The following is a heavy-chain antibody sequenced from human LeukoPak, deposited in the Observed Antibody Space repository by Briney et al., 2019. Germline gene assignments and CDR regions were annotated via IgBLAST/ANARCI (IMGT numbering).Heavy chain of an antibody. CDR1: GYTSTSNY. Sequence: ASVKVSCKASGYTSTSNYIHWVRQASGQGLEWMGMIYPRDGSTSYAQKFQGRVTVTRDTSTSTVHMELSGLRSEDTAVYYCARDQEGFDYWGQGTLVTVSS. J-gene: IGHJ4*02. V-gene: IGHV1-46*01. CDR3: ARDQEGFDY. CDR2: IYPRDGST.